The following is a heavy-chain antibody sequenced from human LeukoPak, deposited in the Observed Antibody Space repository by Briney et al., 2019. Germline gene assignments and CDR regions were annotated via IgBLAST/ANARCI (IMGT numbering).Heavy chain of an antibody. CDR2: ISYDGSNK. V-gene: IGHV3-30-3*01. CDR3: ARDLLADGPSGY. Sequence: GGSLRLSCAAAGFTFSSYAMHWVRQAPGKGREWVAVISYDGSNKYYADSVKGRFTISRDNSKNTLYLQMNSLRAEDTAVYYCARDLLADGPSGYWGQGTLVTVSS. J-gene: IGHJ4*02. D-gene: IGHD6-13*01. CDR1: GFTFSSYA.